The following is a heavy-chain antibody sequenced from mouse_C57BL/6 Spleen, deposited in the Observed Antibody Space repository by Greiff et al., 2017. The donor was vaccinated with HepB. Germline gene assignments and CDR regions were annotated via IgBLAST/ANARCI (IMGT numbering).Heavy chain of an antibody. CDR3: ASHGSSYWYFDV. CDR2: INPYNGGT. D-gene: IGHD1-1*01. Sequence: VQLQQSGPVLVKPGASVKMSCKASGYTFTDYYMNWVKQSHGKSLEWIGVINPYNGGTSYNQKFKGKATLTVDKSSSTAYMELNSLTSEDSAVYYGASHGSSYWYFDVWGTGTTVTVSS. CDR1: GYTFTDYY. J-gene: IGHJ1*03. V-gene: IGHV1-19*01.